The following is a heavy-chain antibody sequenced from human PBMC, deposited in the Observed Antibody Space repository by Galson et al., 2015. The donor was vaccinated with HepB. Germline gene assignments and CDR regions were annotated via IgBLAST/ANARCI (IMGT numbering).Heavy chain of an antibody. Sequence: SETLSLTCAVYGGSFSGYYWGWIRQPPGKGLEWIGEINHSGSTNYNPSLKSRVTISVDTSKNQFSLKLSSVTAADTAVYYCARYSLTGYSSGWYSSSGMDVWGQGTTVTVSS. V-gene: IGHV4-34*01. CDR1: GGSFSGYY. CDR3: ARYSLTGYSSGWYSSSGMDV. D-gene: IGHD6-19*01. CDR2: INHSGST. J-gene: IGHJ6*02.